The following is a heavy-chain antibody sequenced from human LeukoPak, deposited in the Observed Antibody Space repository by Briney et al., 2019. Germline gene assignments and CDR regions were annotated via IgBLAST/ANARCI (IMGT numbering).Heavy chain of an antibody. CDR1: GLTFSSYA. Sequence: GGSLRLSCAASGLTFSSYAMHWVRQAPGKGLEWVAVISYDGSNKYYADSVKGRFTISRDNSKNTLYLQMNSLRAEDTAVYYCARDIPKQSYYDGPDYWGQGTLVTVSS. CDR2: ISYDGSNK. CDR3: ARDIPKQSYYDGPDY. V-gene: IGHV3-30-3*01. J-gene: IGHJ4*02. D-gene: IGHD3-22*01.